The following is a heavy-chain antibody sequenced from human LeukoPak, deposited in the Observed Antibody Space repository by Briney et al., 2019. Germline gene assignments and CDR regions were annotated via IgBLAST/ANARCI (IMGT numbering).Heavy chain of an antibody. CDR1: GFTFSSYG. CDR3: ARTVVPAAPYYYYYYMDV. D-gene: IGHD2-2*01. CDR2: IRYDGSNK. Sequence: GGSLRLSCAASGFTFSSYGMHWVRQAPCKGLEWVAFIRYDGSNKYYADSVKGRFTISRDNSKNTLYLQMNSLRAEDTAVYYCARTVVPAAPYYYYYYMDVWGKGTTVTVSS. J-gene: IGHJ6*03. V-gene: IGHV3-30*02.